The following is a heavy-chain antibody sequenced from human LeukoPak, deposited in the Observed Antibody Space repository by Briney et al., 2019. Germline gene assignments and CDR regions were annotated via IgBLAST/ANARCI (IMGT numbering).Heavy chain of an antibody. CDR2: ISGSGGST. CDR1: GFTFSSYA. V-gene: IGHV3-23*01. J-gene: IGHJ4*02. CDR3: AKVRYYYDSSGYYEPYYFDY. Sequence: GGSLRLSCAASGFTFSSYAKSWVRQAPGKGLEWVSAISGSGGSTYYADSVKGRFTISRDNSKNTLYLQMNSLRAEDTAVYYCAKVRYYYDSSGYYEPYYFDYWGQGTLVTVSS. D-gene: IGHD3-22*01.